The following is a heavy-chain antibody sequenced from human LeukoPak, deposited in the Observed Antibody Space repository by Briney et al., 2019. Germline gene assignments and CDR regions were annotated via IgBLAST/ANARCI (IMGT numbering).Heavy chain of an antibody. D-gene: IGHD3-9*01. CDR3: ARDFYWSIDS. CDR1: GFTFSSNW. J-gene: IGHJ4*02. V-gene: IGHV3-74*01. CDR2: IKSDGIST. Sequence: GGSLRLSCVVSGFTFSSNWMHWVRQAPGKGLEWVSRIKSDGISTSYADSVKGRFTIFSDNAENTLYLQMNSLRAEDTAVYFCARDFYWSIDSWGQGTQVTVSS.